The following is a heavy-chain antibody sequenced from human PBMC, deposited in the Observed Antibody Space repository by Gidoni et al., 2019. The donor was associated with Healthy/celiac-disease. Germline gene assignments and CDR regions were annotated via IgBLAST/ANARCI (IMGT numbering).Heavy chain of an antibody. CDR3: ARGIPLLGDV. V-gene: IGHV4-34*01. Sequence: QVQLQQWGAGLLKPSETLSLPCAVYGGSFSGYYWSWIRQPPGKGLEWIGEINHSGSTNYNPSLKSRVTISVDTSKNQFSLKLSSVTAADTAVYYCARGIPLLGDVWGQGTTVTVSS. J-gene: IGHJ6*02. D-gene: IGHD2-21*01. CDR2: INHSGST. CDR1: GGSFSGYY.